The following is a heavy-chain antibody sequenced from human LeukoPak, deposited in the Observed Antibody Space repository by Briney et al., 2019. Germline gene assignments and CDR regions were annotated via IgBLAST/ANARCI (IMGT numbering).Heavy chain of an antibody. CDR1: GFNFNNFA. Sequence: GGSLRLSCAASGFNFNNFAMSRVRQAPGKGLEWLSAMTGPADTTYYAESVKGRFTILRDYSKSMVFLQMNSLRVEDTAIYYCAKGAEIDHWGQGTLVTVSS. CDR2: MTGPADTT. V-gene: IGHV3-23*01. CDR3: AKGAEIDH. J-gene: IGHJ4*02.